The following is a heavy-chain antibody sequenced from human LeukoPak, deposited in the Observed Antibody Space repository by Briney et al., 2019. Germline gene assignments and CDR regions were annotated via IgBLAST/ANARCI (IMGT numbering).Heavy chain of an antibody. J-gene: IGHJ4*02. CDR3: RGYYYDSSGYSFDY. V-gene: IGHV4-39*07. CDR2: IYYSGST. CDR1: GGSLSSKCFY. Sequence: SETLSPTCPVSGGSLSSKCFYWGWVPQPPGKGLEGVGSIYYSGSTYYNPSLKSRVTISVDTSKNQFSLKLSSVTAADTAVYYCRGYYYDSSGYSFDYWGQGTLVTVSS. D-gene: IGHD3-22*01.